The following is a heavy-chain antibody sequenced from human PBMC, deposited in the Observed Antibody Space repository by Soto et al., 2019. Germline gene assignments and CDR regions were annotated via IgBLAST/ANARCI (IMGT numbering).Heavy chain of an antibody. CDR1: GGTFSSYA. CDR3: ARFCRGGSCLGPSVYYYGMDV. J-gene: IGHJ6*02. V-gene: IGHV1-69*13. D-gene: IGHD2-15*01. CDR2: IIPIFGTA. Sequence: GASVKVSCKASGGTFSSYAISWVRQAPGQGLEWMGGIIPIFGTANYAQKYQGRVTITADESTSTAYMELSSLRSEDTAVYYCARFCRGGSCLGPSVYYYGMDVWGQGTTVTVSS.